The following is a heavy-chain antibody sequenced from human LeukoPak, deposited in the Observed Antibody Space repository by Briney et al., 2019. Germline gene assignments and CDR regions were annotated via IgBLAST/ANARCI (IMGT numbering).Heavy chain of an antibody. CDR1: GLDVSSNY. J-gene: IGHJ4*02. CDR2: VYKGGNI. CDR3: ARRAYCGGDCFSFDY. D-gene: IGHD2-21*02. Sequence: PRGSLRLSCAASGLDVSSNYMNWVRQAPGKGLEWVSVVYKGGNIFYADSVKARFTMSRDKSNNTLYLQMNSLRAEDTAVYYCARRAYCGGDCFSFDYWGQGTLVTVSS. V-gene: IGHV3-66*01.